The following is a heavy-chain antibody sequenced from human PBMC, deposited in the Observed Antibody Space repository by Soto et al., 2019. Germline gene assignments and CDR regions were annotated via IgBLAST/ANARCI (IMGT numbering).Heavy chain of an antibody. D-gene: IGHD6-6*01. CDR3: AREGGWPRQAYYFDY. CDR2: ISYDGRNN. V-gene: IGHV3-30*04. CDR1: GFTFSSYA. Sequence: QVQLVESGGGVVQPGRSLRLSCAASGFTFSSYAMHWVRQAPGKGLEWVAVISYDGRNNYYADSVKGRFTISRDNSKNTLYLQMNSLRAEDTAVYYCAREGGWPRQAYYFDYWGQGTLVTVSS. J-gene: IGHJ4*02.